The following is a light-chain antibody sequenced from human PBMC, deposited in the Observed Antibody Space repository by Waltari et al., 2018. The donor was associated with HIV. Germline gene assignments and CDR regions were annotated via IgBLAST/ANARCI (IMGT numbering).Light chain of an antibody. J-gene: IGLJ2*01. CDR2: DVD. V-gene: IGLV2-14*03. Sequence: AVTQPASVSGLPGQSTTISCTGDDSDFGLYKLVSWYQQHSGSPPRLILYDVDRRAAGVSDRFSGSMSGNTASLTISGLRAEDEGHYYCAAFTGDNTVIFGGGTEVTVL. CDR3: AAFTGDNTVI. CDR1: DSDFGLYKL.